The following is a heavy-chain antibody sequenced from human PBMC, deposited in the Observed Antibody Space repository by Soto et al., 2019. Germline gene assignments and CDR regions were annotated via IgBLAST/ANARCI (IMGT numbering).Heavy chain of an antibody. Sequence: SETLSVTCTFSVGSISIGDYSWSWIRQPPGKGLEWIGYMYGAGLTYYNPSLKSRVTISVDKSKNQFSLNLSSVTAADTALYYCARAPAGPSPRWDVWGQGTTVTVSS. CDR1: VGSISIGDYS. CDR3: ARAPAGPSPRWDV. J-gene: IGHJ6*01. V-gene: IGHV4-30-2*01. CDR2: MYGAGLT. D-gene: IGHD3-10*01.